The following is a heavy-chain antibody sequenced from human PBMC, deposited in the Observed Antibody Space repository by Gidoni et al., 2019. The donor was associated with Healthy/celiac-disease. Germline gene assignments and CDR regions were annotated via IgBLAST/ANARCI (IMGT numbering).Heavy chain of an antibody. J-gene: IGHJ4*02. CDR2: IYYSGST. D-gene: IGHD6-13*01. Sequence: QLQLQESGPGLVKPSETLSLTCTVSGGSISSSSYYWGWIRQPPGKGLEWIGSIYYSGSTYYNPSLKSRVTISVDTSKNQFSLKLSSVTAADTAVYYCARQRLGIAAAGLDYWGQGTLVTVSS. CDR3: ARQRLGIAAAGLDY. CDR1: GGSISSSSYY. V-gene: IGHV4-39*01.